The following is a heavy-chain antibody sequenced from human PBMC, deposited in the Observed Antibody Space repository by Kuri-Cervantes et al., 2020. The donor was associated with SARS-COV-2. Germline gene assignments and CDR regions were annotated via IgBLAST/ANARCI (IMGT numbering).Heavy chain of an antibody. Sequence: GGSLRLXCAASGFTFSSYDMHWVRQATGKGLEWVSSIVTAGDAYYPGSVKGRFTISRDNAKNSMYLQMISLRAEDTAVYYCARDLGYHYDSSGYYDLGYWGKGTLVTVSS. D-gene: IGHD3-22*01. CDR2: IVTAGDA. J-gene: IGHJ4*02. CDR3: ARDLGYHYDSSGYYDLGY. V-gene: IGHV3-13*01. CDR1: GFTFSSYD.